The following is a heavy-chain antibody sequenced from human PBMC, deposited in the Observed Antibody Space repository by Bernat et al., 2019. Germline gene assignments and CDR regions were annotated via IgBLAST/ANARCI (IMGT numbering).Heavy chain of an antibody. D-gene: IGHD6-13*01. V-gene: IGHV3-30*18. J-gene: IGHJ6*02. CDR3: SKDRGSWSTTNYDYYGMDV. CDR1: GFTFSNYG. Sequence: QVQLVESGGGVVQPGRSLRLSCVASGFTFSNYGMHWVHQAPGKGLEWVAVISYDGNNKYYADSVKGRFTISRDNSKNTLYLQMNSLRPEDTAVYYCSKDRGSWSTTNYDYYGMDVWGQGTTVTVSS. CDR2: ISYDGNNK.